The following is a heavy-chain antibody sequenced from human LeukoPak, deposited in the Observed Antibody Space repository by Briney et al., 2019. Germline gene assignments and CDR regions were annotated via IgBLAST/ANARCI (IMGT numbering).Heavy chain of an antibody. D-gene: IGHD4-17*01. V-gene: IGHV3-7*01. CDR2: IKQDGSEK. J-gene: IGHJ4*02. Sequence: PGGSLRLSCAASGFTFSSYWMSWVRQAPGKGLEWVAHIKQDGSEKYYVDSVKGRFTISRDNAKNSLYLQMNSLRAEDTAVYYCARDRSWDYGDYYFDYWGQGTLVTVSS. CDR3: ARDRSWDYGDYYFDY. CDR1: GFTFSSYW.